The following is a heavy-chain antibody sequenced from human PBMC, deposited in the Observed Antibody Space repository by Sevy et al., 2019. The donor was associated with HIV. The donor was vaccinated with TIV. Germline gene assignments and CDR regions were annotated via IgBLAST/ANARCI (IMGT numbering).Heavy chain of an antibody. CDR1: GFTFSNYA. V-gene: IGHV3-23*01. Sequence: GGSLRLSCAASGFTFSNYAMNWVRQAPGKGLEWVSGISGSGGSGDKTNYADSVKGRFTISRDDSKNSLYLQLNSLRAEDTAIYYCARYGGYIDHWGHGTLVTVSS. D-gene: IGHD5-12*01. CDR3: ARYGGYIDH. CDR2: ISGSGGSGDKT. J-gene: IGHJ4*01.